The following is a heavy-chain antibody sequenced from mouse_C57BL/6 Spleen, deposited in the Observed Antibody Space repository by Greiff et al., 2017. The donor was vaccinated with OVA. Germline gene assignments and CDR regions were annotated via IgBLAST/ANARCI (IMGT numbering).Heavy chain of an antibody. D-gene: IGHD1-1*01. J-gene: IGHJ1*03. Sequence: VQLQQSGPELVKPGASVKISCKASGYSFTGYYMNWVKQSPEKSLEWIGEINPSTGGTTYNQKFKAKATLTVDKSSSTAYMQLKSLTSEDSAVYYCTTGYYGSSRYFDVWGTGTTVTVSS. CDR3: TTGYYGSSRYFDV. CDR2: INPSTGGT. V-gene: IGHV1-42*01. CDR1: GYSFTGYY.